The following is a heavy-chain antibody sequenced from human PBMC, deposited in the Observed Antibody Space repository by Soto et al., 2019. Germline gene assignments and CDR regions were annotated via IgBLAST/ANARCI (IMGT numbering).Heavy chain of an antibody. Sequence: EVQLVETGGGLIQPGGSLRLSCAASGFTVSSNYMSWVRQAPGKGLEWVAVIYSGGSTYYADSVKGRFTISRDNSKNTLYLQMNSLRAEDTAVYYCARATQDQEGNYYYYGMDVWGQGTTVTVS. CDR2: IYSGGST. D-gene: IGHD1-1*01. J-gene: IGHJ6*02. V-gene: IGHV3-53*02. CDR1: GFTVSSNY. CDR3: ARATQDQEGNYYYYGMDV.